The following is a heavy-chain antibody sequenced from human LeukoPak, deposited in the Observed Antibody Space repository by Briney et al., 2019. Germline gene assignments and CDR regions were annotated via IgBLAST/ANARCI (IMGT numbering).Heavy chain of an antibody. CDR2: IIPIFGTA. CDR3: ARVVGATPEYYYFDY. D-gene: IGHD1-26*01. CDR1: GGTFSSYA. Sequence: SVKVSCKASGGTFSSYAISWVRQAPGQGLEWMGGIIPIFGTANYAQKFQGRVTITADESTSTAYMELSSLRSEDTAVYYCARVVGATPEYYYFDYWGQGTLVTVSS. J-gene: IGHJ4*02. V-gene: IGHV1-69*01.